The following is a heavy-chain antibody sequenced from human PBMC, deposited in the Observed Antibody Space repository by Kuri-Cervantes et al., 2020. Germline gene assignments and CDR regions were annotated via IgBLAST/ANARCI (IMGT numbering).Heavy chain of an antibody. Sequence: ASVKVSCKASGYTFTGYYMHWVRLAPGQGLEWMGWINPNSGSADYAQKFQGRVTMTRDTSISTVYMELSRLRSDDTAVYYCARDAFLPRQYCSGGSCYPPDYWGQGTLVTVSS. CDR2: INPNSGSA. D-gene: IGHD2-15*01. J-gene: IGHJ4*02. CDR1: GYTFTGYY. V-gene: IGHV1-2*02. CDR3: ARDAFLPRQYCSGGSCYPPDY.